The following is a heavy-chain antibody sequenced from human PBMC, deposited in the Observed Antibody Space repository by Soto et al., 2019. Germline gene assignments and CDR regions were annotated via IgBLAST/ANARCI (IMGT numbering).Heavy chain of an antibody. CDR1: GFTFSSYA. CDR2: ISGSGGTT. V-gene: IGHV3-23*01. J-gene: IGHJ4*02. D-gene: IGHD5-18*01. Sequence: GGSLRLSCGASGFTFSSYAMSWVRQPPGKGLEWVSVISGSGGTTYYADSGKGRFTISRDNSKNTLSLEMNSLKAEDRAVYYCAKEVIRYSYGYFFPFDYWGQGTLVTVSS. CDR3: AKEVIRYSYGYFFPFDY.